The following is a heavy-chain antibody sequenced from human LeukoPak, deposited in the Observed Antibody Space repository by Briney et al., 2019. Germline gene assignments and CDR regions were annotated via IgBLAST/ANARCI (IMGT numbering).Heavy chain of an antibody. CDR2: IRSKANSYAT. CDR1: GFTFSGSA. J-gene: IGHJ4*02. CDR3: AKYPLRYFDWLSPFDY. D-gene: IGHD3-9*01. Sequence: GGSLKLSCAASGFTFSGSAMHWVRQASGKGLEWVGRIRSKANSYATAYAASVKGRFTISRDNSKNTLYLQMNSLRAEDTAVYYCAKYPLRYFDWLSPFDYWGQGTLVTVSS. V-gene: IGHV3-73*01.